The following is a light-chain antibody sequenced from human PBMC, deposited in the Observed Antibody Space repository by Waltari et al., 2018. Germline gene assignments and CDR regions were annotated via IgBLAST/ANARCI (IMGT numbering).Light chain of an antibody. Sequence: DIQMTQSPSSLSASVGDRVTITCRASQPITNNLAWFQQKPGNAHKSLIYAASNLQSGVPSRFSASGSRTDFTLTISSLQAEDSGTYYCQQHSDYPLTFGGGTKVEIK. CDR3: QQHSDYPLT. CDR1: QPITNN. J-gene: IGKJ4*01. CDR2: AAS. V-gene: IGKV1-16*01.